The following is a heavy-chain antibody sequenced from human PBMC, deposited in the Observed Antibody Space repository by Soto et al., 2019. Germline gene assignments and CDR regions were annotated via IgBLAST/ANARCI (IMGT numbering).Heavy chain of an antibody. CDR1: GASISGFY. CDR3: VRGGTKTLRDRFDP. D-gene: IGHD1-1*01. Sequence: SETLSLTCTVSGASISGFYWSWIRKSAGKGLEWIGRIYATGTTDYNPSLKSRVMMSVDTSKKQFSLKLRSVTAADTAVYYCVRGGTKTLRDRFDPWGQGISVTVSS. J-gene: IGHJ5*02. V-gene: IGHV4-4*07. CDR2: IYATGTT.